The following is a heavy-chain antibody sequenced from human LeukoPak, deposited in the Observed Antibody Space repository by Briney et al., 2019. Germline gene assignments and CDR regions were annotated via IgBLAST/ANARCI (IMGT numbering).Heavy chain of an antibody. CDR1: GFTFSNYW. J-gene: IGHJ4*02. D-gene: IGHD3-10*01. CDR3: GRGRGYYNSD. V-gene: IGHV3-74*01. Sequence: PGGSLRLSCAASGFTFSNYWMHWVRQAPGKGLVWVSRINSDGRSTSYADSVKGRFTISRDNAKNTLFLQMDSLRAEDTAVYYCGRGRGYYNSDWGRGTLVTVSS. CDR2: INSDGRST.